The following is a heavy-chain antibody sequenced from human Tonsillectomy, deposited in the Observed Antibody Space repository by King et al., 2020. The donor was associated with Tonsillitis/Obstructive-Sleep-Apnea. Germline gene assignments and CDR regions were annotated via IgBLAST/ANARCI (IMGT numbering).Heavy chain of an antibody. CDR2: IYPGDSDT. V-gene: IGHV5-51*01. CDR1: GYSFTKYW. CDR3: ARRRLVVVVVTPEFDAFDI. D-gene: IGHD2-15*01. J-gene: IGHJ3*02. Sequence: VQLVESGAEVKKPGESLKISCKGSGYSFTKYWIGWVRQMPGKGLEWMGIIYPGDSDTRYSPSFQGQVTISADKSIKTTYLQWSSLKASDTAMYYCARRRLVVVVVTPEFDAFDIWGQGTMVTVSS.